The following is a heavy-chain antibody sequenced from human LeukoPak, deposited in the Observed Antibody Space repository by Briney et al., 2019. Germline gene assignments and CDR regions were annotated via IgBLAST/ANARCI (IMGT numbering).Heavy chain of an antibody. V-gene: IGHV3-23*01. CDR1: GFTFNTYA. Sequence: GGSLRLSCAGSGFTFNTYAMSWVRQAPGMGLEWVSAIKSDGKTHYADSVKGRFTISRDNSKNTLSLQMNSLRAEDTALYYCAKCRVETYSSGWCNWLDPWGQGTQVTVSS. D-gene: IGHD6-19*01. J-gene: IGHJ5*02. CDR3: AKCRVETYSSGWCNWLDP. CDR2: IKSDGKT.